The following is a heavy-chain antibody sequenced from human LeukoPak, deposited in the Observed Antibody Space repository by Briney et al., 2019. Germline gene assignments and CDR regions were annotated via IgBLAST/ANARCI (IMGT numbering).Heavy chain of an antibody. CDR1: GYTFTSYG. CDR3: ARDPEPHRWFDP. Sequence: GASVKVSCKASGYTFTSYGISWVRQAPGQGLEWMGWISAYNGNTNYAQKLQGRVTMTTDSSTSRAYMELRSLRSDDTAVYYCARDPEPHRWFDPWGQGTLVTVSS. J-gene: IGHJ5*02. D-gene: IGHD1-14*01. CDR2: ISAYNGNT. V-gene: IGHV1-18*01.